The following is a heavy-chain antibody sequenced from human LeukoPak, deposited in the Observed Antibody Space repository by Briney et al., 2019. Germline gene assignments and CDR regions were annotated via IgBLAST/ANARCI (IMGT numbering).Heavy chain of an antibody. J-gene: IGHJ3*02. D-gene: IGHD2-15*01. V-gene: IGHV4-4*07. CDR3: ARFCSGGSCYSYDAFDI. Sequence: PSETLSLTCTVSGGSISSYYWSWIRQPAGTALEWIGRIYTSGSTNYNPSLKSRVTISVDTSKNQFSLKLSSVTAADTAVYYCARFCSGGSCYSYDAFDIWGQGTMVTVSS. CDR2: IYTSGST. CDR1: GGSISSYY.